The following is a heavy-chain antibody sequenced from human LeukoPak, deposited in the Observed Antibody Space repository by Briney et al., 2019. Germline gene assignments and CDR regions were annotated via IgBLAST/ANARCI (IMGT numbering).Heavy chain of an antibody. V-gene: IGHV3-9*01. CDR2: ISWNSGSI. D-gene: IGHD6-19*01. CDR1: GFTFSSYA. J-gene: IGHJ3*02. Sequence: GGSLRLSCAASGFTFSSYAMSWVRQAPGKGLEWVSGISWNSGSIGYADSVKGRFTISRDNAKNSLYLQMNSLRAEDTALYYCAKGYAVAGFAFDIWGQGTMVTVSS. CDR3: AKGYAVAGFAFDI.